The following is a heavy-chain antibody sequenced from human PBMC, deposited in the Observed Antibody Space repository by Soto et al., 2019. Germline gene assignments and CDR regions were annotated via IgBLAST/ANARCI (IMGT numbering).Heavy chain of an antibody. CDR2: IYHTGAA. J-gene: IGHJ3*02. D-gene: IGHD1-26*01. V-gene: IGHV4-31*03. CDR1: GGSLSSDNFF. Sequence: QVQLQESGPGLVKPSQTLSVTCTVSGGSLSSDNFFWSWVRQHPETGLEWVGYIYHTGAAYYNPSLTSRLTISLDTSKNRFSLSLISVTAADTAVYYCAREVISPATFDAFDIWGQGTMVTVSS. CDR3: AREVISPATFDAFDI.